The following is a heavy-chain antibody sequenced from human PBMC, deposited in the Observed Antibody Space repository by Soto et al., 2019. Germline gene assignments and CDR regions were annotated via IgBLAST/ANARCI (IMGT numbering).Heavy chain of an antibody. CDR1: GGTFSSYA. V-gene: IGHV1-69*01. J-gene: IGHJ3*02. Sequence: QVQLVQSGAEVKKPGSSVKVSCKASGGTFSSYAISWVRQAPGQGLEWMGGIIPIFGTANYAQKFPGRVTITADESTSTAYMGLSSLRSEDTAVYYCARDGYCSGGSCYYDAFDIWGQGTMVTVSS. CDR2: IIPIFGTA. CDR3: ARDGYCSGGSCYYDAFDI. D-gene: IGHD2-15*01.